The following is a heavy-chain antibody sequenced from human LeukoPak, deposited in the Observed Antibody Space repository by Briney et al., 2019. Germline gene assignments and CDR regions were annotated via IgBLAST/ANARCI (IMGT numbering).Heavy chain of an antibody. CDR2: IYHSGST. V-gene: IGHV4-59*08. D-gene: IGHD2-2*01. J-gene: IGHJ4*02. CDR3: ARFTSWFYFDY. Sequence: SETLSLTCTVSGGSISSYYWSWIRQPPGKGLEWIGYIYHSGSTNYNPSLKSRLTISVDTSKSQFSLKLSSVTAADTAVYYCARFTSWFYFDYWGQGTLVTVSS. CDR1: GGSISSYY.